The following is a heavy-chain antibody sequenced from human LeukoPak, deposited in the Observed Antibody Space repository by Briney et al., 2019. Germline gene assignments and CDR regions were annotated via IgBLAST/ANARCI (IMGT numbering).Heavy chain of an antibody. V-gene: IGHV5-10-1*01. Sequence: GESLQISCKGSGYNFTSYWISWVRQLPGKGLEWMGRIDPSDSYTNYSPSFQGHVTISADKSISTAYLQWSSLKASDTAMYYCARHSIHCSGGSCYGDYWGQGTLVTVSS. D-gene: IGHD2-15*01. CDR3: ARHSIHCSGGSCYGDY. CDR1: GYNFTSYW. CDR2: IDPSDSYT. J-gene: IGHJ4*02.